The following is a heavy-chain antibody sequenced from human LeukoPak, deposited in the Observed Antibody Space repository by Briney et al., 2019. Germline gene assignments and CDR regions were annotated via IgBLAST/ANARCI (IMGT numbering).Heavy chain of an antibody. J-gene: IGHJ4*01. CDR1: GYTFTSHG. CDR2: ICPFNGNT. CDR3: ARGSLGWGSEPEYFDY. D-gene: IGHD1-14*01. Sequence: ASVKVSCKASGYTFTSHGFSWVRQAPGQGLEWMGWICPFNGNTNYAEKFRARVTMTTDTSTSTVAMELRSLRSDDTGVYYCARGSLGWGSEPEYFDYWGQGTLVTISS. V-gene: IGHV1-18*01.